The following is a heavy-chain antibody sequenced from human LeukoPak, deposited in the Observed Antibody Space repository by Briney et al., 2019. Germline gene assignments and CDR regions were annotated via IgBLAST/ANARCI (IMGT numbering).Heavy chain of an antibody. Sequence: GGSLRLSCAASGFTFSSYGMHWVRQAPGKGLEWVAVISYDGSNKYYADSVKGRFTISRDNSKNTLYPQMNSLRAEDTAVYYCAKDSMTTFDYWGQGTLVTVSS. CDR2: ISYDGSNK. CDR1: GFTFSSYG. J-gene: IGHJ4*02. D-gene: IGHD4-17*01. CDR3: AKDSMTTFDY. V-gene: IGHV3-30*18.